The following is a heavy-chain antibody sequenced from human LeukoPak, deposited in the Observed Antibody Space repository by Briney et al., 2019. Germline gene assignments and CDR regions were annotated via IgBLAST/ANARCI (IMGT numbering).Heavy chain of an antibody. V-gene: IGHV2-70*04. J-gene: IGHJ5*02. Sequence: SGPALVKPTQTLTLTCTFSGFSLSTSGMRVSWIRQPPGKALEWLARIDWDDDKFYSTSLKTRLTISKDTAKNQVVLTMTNMDPVDTATYHCAQEAALRNLNWFDPWGQGTLVTVSS. CDR2: IDWDDDK. CDR3: AQEAALRNLNWFDP. D-gene: IGHD6-13*01. CDR1: GFSLSTSGMR.